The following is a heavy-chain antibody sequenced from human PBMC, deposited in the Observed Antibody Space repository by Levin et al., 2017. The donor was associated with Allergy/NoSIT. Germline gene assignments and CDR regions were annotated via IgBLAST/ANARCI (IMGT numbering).Heavy chain of an antibody. D-gene: IGHD6-13*01. J-gene: IGHJ1*01. V-gene: IGHV4-39*01. CDR1: GGSISSSSYY. CDR2: IYYSGST. Sequence: SETLSLTCTVSGGSISSSSYYWGWIRQPPGTGLEWIGSIYYSGSTYYNPSLKSRVTISVDTSKNQFSLKLSSVTAADTAVYYCASPGYSSSWYLFRYFQHWGQGTLVTVSS. CDR3: ASPGYSSSWYLFRYFQH.